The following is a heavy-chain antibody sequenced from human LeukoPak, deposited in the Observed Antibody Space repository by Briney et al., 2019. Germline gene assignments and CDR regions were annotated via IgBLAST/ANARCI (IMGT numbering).Heavy chain of an antibody. J-gene: IGHJ6*02. CDR3: ARPIEYSSFLDYYYGMDV. CDR2: IDAGNGDT. D-gene: IGHD6-6*01. Sequence: GASVKVSCKASGYTFSDYAMHWVRQAPGQRFEWMGWIDAGNGDTRYSQKFQGRVTITRDTSASTAYIELRSLRSEDTAMYYCARPIEYSSFLDYYYGMDVWGQGTTVTVSS. CDR1: GYTFSDYA. V-gene: IGHV1-3*01.